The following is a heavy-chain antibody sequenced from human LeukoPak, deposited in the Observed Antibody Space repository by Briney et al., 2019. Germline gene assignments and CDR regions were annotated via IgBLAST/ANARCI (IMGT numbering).Heavy chain of an antibody. CDR2: IIPIFGTA. J-gene: IGHJ5*02. CDR1: GGTFSSYA. D-gene: IGHD5-24*01. V-gene: IGHV1-69*13. Sequence: SVKVSCKASGGTFSSYAISWVRQAPGQGLEWMGGIIPIFGTANYAQKFQGRVTITADESTSTAYMELSRLRSDDTAVYYCARDRYQRREGQGAFDPWGQGTLVTVSS. CDR3: ARDRYQRREGQGAFDP.